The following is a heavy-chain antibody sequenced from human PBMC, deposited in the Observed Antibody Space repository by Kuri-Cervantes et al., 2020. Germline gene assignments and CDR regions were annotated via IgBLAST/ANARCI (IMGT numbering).Heavy chain of an antibody. CDR1: GFTFSSYA. Sequence: GGSLRLSCAASGFTFSSYAMSWVRQAPGKGLEWVSAISGSGGSTYYADSVKGRFTISRDNSKNTLYLQMNSLRAEDTAVYYCAKARDYGDYLNSFDPWGQGTLVTVSS. CDR3: AKARDYGDYLNSFDP. D-gene: IGHD4-17*01. V-gene: IGHV3-23*01. J-gene: IGHJ5*02. CDR2: ISGSGGST.